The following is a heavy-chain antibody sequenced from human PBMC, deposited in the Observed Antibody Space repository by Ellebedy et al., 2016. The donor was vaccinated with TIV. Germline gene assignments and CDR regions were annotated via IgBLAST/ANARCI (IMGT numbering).Heavy chain of an antibody. CDR3: ARGGEYGDLRSSFDY. V-gene: IGHV1-69*13. CDR2: IIPIFGTA. CDR1: GGTFSSYA. Sequence: ASVKVSCKASGGTFSSYAISWVRQAPGQGLEWMGGIIPIFGTANYAQKFQGRVTITADESTSTAYMELSSLRSEDTAVYYCARGGEYGDLRSSFDYWGQGTLVTVSS. J-gene: IGHJ4*02. D-gene: IGHD4-17*01.